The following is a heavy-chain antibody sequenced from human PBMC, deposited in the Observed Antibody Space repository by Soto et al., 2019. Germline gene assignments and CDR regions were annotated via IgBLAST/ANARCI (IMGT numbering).Heavy chain of an antibody. CDR3: VRESTPTRWFDP. J-gene: IGHJ5*02. D-gene: IGHD2-2*01. CDR1: GFTFSSYG. CDR2: ISYDGSNK. Sequence: PGGSLRLSCAASGFTFSSYGIHCVRQAPGKGLEWVAVISYDGSNKYYADSVKGRFTISRDNSKNTLYLQMNSLRAEDTAVYYCVRESTPTRWFDPWGQGTLVTVSS. V-gene: IGHV3-30*03.